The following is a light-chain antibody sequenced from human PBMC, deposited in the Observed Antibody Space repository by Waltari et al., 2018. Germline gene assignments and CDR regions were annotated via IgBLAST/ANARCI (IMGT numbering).Light chain of an antibody. J-gene: IGLJ2*01. CDR1: KLGDKY. CDR2: QDS. Sequence: SYELTQPPSVSVSPGQTASITCPGDKLGDKYAWWYQQKPGQSPVLVIYQDSKRPSGIPERFSGSNSGNTATLTISGTQAMDEADYYCQAWDSSTAVVFGGWTKLTVL. CDR3: QAWDSSTAVV. V-gene: IGLV3-1*01.